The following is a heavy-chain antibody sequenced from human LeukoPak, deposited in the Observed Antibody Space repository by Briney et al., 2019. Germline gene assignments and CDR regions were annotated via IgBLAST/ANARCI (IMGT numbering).Heavy chain of an antibody. CDR2: ISWNSGSI. Sequence: GRSLRLSCAASGFTFDDYAMPWVRQAPGKGLEWVSGISWNSGSIGYADSVKGRFTISRDNAKNSLYLQMNSLSAEDTALYYCAKDAGDGSGTYFDYWGQGTLVTVSS. J-gene: IGHJ4*02. V-gene: IGHV3-9*01. CDR3: AKDAGDGSGTYFDY. CDR1: GFTFDDYA. D-gene: IGHD3-22*01.